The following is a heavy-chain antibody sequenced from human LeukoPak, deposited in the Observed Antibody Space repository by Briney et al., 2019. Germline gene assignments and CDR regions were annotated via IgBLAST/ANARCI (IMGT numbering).Heavy chain of an antibody. CDR2: ITGSGGST. V-gene: IGHV3-23*01. CDR3: ARGVVVVVAATSNWFDP. D-gene: IGHD2-15*01. Sequence: GGTLRLSCAASGFTFSNYGLSWVRQAPGKGLEWVSGITGSGGSTYYADSVKGRFTISRDNSKNTLYLQMNSLRAEDTAVYYCARGVVVVVAATSNWFDPWGQGTLVTVSS. CDR1: GFTFSNYG. J-gene: IGHJ5*02.